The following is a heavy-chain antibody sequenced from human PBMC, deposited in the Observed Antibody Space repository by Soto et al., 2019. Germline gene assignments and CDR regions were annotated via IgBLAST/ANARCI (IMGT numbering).Heavy chain of an antibody. D-gene: IGHD6-25*01. CDR1: GFTFSDYG. Sequence: GGSLRLSCAASGFTFSDYGMHWVLQAPGKWLEWVSVISYEGSNQNYADSVQVRFTICRYNSKNTVDLHMNSLRAEDTAVYYCAKGSPGSSSGRFHFDLWGQGTRVTVSS. CDR3: AKGSPGSSSGRFHFDL. CDR2: ISYEGSNQ. J-gene: IGHJ3*01. V-gene: IGHV3-30*18.